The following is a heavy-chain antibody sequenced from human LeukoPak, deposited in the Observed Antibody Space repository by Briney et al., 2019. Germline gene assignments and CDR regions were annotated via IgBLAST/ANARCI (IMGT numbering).Heavy chain of an antibody. CDR2: IKEDGSEK. CDR3: ARDPTISAAGGGGY. Sequence: GGSLRLSCAASGFTFSSYWMSWVRQAPGKGLEWVANIKEDGSEKNFVDSVKGRFTISRDNAKNSLYLQMNSLRAEDTAVYYCARDPTISAAGGGGYWGQGTLVTVSS. D-gene: IGHD6-13*01. V-gene: IGHV3-7*01. J-gene: IGHJ4*02. CDR1: GFTFSSYW.